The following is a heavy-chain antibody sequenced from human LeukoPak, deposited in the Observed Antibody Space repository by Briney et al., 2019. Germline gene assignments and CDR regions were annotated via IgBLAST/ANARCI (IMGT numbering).Heavy chain of an antibody. CDR3: ARGFGYYDSSGYYHAEYFQH. CDR2: IIPIFGTA. Sequence: ASVKVSCKASGGTFSSYAISWVRQAPGQGLEWMGGIIPIFGTANYAQKFQGRVTITADESTSTAYMELSSLRSEDTAVYYCARGFGYYDSSGYYHAEYFQHWGQGTLVTVSS. V-gene: IGHV1-69*13. D-gene: IGHD3-22*01. CDR1: GGTFSSYA. J-gene: IGHJ1*01.